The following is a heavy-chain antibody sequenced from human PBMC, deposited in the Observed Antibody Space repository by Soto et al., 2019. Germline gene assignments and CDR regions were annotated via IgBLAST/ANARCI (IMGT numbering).Heavy chain of an antibody. CDR3: ARGRWLRDFDY. J-gene: IGHJ4*02. V-gene: IGHV4-34*01. CDR2: INHSGST. D-gene: IGHD5-12*01. CDR1: GGSFSGYY. Sequence: QVQLQQWGAGLLKPSETLSLTCAVYGGSFSGYYWSWIRQPPGKGLEWIGEINHSGSTNYNPSLKSRVTISVDTSKNQFSPKLSSVTAADTAVYYCARGRWLRDFDYWGQGTLVTVSS.